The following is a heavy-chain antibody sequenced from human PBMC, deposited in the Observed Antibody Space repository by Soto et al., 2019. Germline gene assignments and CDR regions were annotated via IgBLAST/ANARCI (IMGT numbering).Heavy chain of an antibody. CDR1: GFTFSSYS. CDR2: ISSNGVTK. CDR3: ARADALCYESRLF. V-gene: IGHV3-48*04. J-gene: IGHJ4*02. D-gene: IGHD3-16*01. Sequence: PGGSLRLSCAASGFTFSSYSMNWVRQAPGKGLEWISYISSNGVTKFYADSVKDRFSISRDNSKNSVHLQLRSLRVEDTAIYYCARADALCYESRLFWGRGTQVTVSS.